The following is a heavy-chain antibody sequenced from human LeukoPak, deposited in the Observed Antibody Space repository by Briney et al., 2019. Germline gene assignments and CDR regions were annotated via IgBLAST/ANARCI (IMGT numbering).Heavy chain of an antibody. CDR3: VRGALPGDNWYFDL. CDR2: FGSAGDT. CDR1: GFPFSAYD. J-gene: IGHJ2*01. Sequence: GGSLRLSCATSGFPFSAYDMHWVRRAPGKGLEWVAAFGSAGDTYYPGAVKGRFTISRDYAKNSLFLQMNSLGAGDTAVYFCVRGALPGDNWYFDLWGRGTLVTVSS. V-gene: IGHV3-13*01.